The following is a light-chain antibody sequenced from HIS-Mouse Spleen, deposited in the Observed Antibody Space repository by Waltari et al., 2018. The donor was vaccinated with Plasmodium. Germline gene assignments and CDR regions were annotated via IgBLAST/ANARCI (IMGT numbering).Light chain of an antibody. V-gene: IGKV3-20*01. Sequence: EIVLTQSPGTLSLSTGERATLSCRASQSVSSSHLAWYPQKPGQAPRLLIYGASSRATGIPDRFSGSGSGTDFTLTISRLEPEDFAVYYCQQYGSSPYTFGQGTKLEIK. CDR1: QSVSSSH. CDR2: GAS. CDR3: QQYGSSPYT. J-gene: IGKJ2*01.